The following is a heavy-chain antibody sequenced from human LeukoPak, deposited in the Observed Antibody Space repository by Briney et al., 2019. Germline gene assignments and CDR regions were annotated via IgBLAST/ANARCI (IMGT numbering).Heavy chain of an antibody. CDR3: ARDSIASVNFDY. CDR2: ISSSSSYI. Sequence: GGSLRLSCAASGFTFSSYSMNWVRQAPGKGLEWVSSISSSSSYIYYADSVKGRFTISRDNAKISLYLQMNSLRAEDTAVYYCARDSIASVNFDYWGQGTLVTVSS. J-gene: IGHJ4*02. CDR1: GFTFSSYS. D-gene: IGHD2-15*01. V-gene: IGHV3-21*01.